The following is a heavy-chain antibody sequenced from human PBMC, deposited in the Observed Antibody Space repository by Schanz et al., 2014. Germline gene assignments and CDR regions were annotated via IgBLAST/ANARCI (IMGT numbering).Heavy chain of an antibody. V-gene: IGHV1-69*09. J-gene: IGHJ4*02. CDR2: IIPILGIA. Sequence: QVHLVQSGAEVHKPGSSVKVSCKASGGTFSSYSISWVRQAPGQGLEWMGRIIPILGIANYAQKFQGRVTNTADKSTFTAYMDVSSLRSEDTAVYYCASSGAGYSSSWDFDYWGQGTLVTVSS. CDR1: GGTFSSYS. CDR3: ASSGAGYSSSWDFDY. D-gene: IGHD6-13*01.